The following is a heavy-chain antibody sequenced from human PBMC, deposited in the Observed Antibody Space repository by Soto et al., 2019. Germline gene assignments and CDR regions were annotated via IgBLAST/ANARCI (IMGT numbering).Heavy chain of an antibody. CDR2: ISGSGGST. J-gene: IGHJ4*02. CDR1: GFTFSSYA. CDR3: AKEIPYSDILTGYLPSYFDY. V-gene: IGHV3-23*01. Sequence: EVQLLESGGGLVQPGGSLRLSCAASGFTFSSYAMSWVRQAPGKGLEWVSAISGSGGSTYYADSVKGRFTISRDTSNNTLYLQMNSLRAEDTAVYYCAKEIPYSDILTGYLPSYFDYWGQGTLVTVSS. D-gene: IGHD3-9*01.